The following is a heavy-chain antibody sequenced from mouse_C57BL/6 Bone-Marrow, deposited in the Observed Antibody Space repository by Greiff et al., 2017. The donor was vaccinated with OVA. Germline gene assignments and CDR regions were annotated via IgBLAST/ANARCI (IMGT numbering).Heavy chain of an antibody. CDR3: ARAPYYSNYDWYFDV. CDR1: EYEFPSHD. J-gene: IGHJ1*03. V-gene: IGHV5-2*01. D-gene: IGHD2-5*01. CDR2: INSDGGST. Sequence: LVESGGGLVQPGESLKLSCESNEYEFPSHDMSWVRKTPEKRLELVAAINSDGGSTYYPDTMERRFIISRDNTKKTLYLQMSSLRSEDTALYYCARAPYYSNYDWYFDVWGTGTTVTVSS.